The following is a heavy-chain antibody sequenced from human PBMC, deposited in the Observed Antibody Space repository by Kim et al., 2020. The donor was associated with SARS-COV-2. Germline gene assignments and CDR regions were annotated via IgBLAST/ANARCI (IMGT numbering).Heavy chain of an antibody. Sequence: SETLSLTCTVSGGSISSYYWSWIRQPPGKGLEWIGYIYYSGSTNYNPSLKSRVTISVDTSKNQFSLKLSYVTAADTAVYYCARVSGYSSGWYPYWGQGTL. J-gene: IGHJ4*02. CDR2: IYYSGST. V-gene: IGHV4-59*01. CDR3: ARVSGYSSGWYPY. CDR1: GGSISSYY. D-gene: IGHD6-19*01.